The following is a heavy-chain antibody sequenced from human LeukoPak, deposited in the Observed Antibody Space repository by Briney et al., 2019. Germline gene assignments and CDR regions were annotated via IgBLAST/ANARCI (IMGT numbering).Heavy chain of an antibody. CDR2: IYYSGST. D-gene: IGHD6-13*01. Sequence: PSETLSLTCIVSGASISSYYWSWIRQPPEKGLEWIGDIYYSGSTNYNPSLKSRVTISVDTSKNQFSLKLSSVTAADTAVYYCARSIAAAGSPDYWGQGTLVTVSS. V-gene: IGHV4-59*12. J-gene: IGHJ4*02. CDR3: ARSIAAAGSPDY. CDR1: GASISSYY.